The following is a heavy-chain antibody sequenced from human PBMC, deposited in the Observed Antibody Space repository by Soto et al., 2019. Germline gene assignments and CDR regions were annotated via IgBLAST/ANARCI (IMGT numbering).Heavy chain of an antibody. D-gene: IGHD4-17*01. CDR3: ARGRSTTVPTPGSLYFDY. V-gene: IGHV3-30*04. Sequence: QVQLVESGGGVVQPGRSLRLSCAASGFSFSSYAMHWVRQAPGKGLEWVAVISFDGSTTYYADAVKGRFTFSRDNPKNTLFLQINSLRAEDTAVYFCARGRSTTVPTPGSLYFDYSGQGTLVTVSS. CDR2: ISFDGSTT. CDR1: GFSFSSYA. J-gene: IGHJ4*02.